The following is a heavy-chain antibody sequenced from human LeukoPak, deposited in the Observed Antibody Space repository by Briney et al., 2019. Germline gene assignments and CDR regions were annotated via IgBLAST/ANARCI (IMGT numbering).Heavy chain of an antibody. D-gene: IGHD5-18*01. V-gene: IGHV3-23*01. CDR3: ARVVSGYSYGFFGY. Sequence: PGGSLRLSCAASGFTFSSYAMSWVRQAPGKGLEWVPAISGSGGSTYYADSVKGRFTISRDNSKNTLYLQVNTLRSEDTAVYYCARVVSGYSYGFFGYWGQGTPVTVSS. CDR2: ISGSGGST. CDR1: GFTFSSYA. J-gene: IGHJ4*02.